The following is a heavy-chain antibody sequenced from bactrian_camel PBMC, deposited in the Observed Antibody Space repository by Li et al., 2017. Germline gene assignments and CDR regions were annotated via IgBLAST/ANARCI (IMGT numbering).Heavy chain of an antibody. Sequence: HVQLVESGGGSVQAGGSLRLSCAASGFTSSIDYMTWVRQAPGKGLEWVSSIHSDGRDTYYADSVKGRFTISRDNARNTVYLQMNSLKSEDTAMYYCAADEWGPTCYGLDSKYKGQGTQVTVS. J-gene: IGHJ4*01. CDR2: IHSDGRDT. D-gene: IGHD3*01. CDR1: GFTSSIDY. V-gene: IGHV3S6*01.